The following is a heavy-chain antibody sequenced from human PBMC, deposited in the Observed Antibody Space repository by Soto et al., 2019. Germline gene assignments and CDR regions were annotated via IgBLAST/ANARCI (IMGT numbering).Heavy chain of an antibody. V-gene: IGHV3-21*01. CDR3: ATTRTTVAPGSFLHPAPDCDMDV. CDR2: IGSSSSYI. J-gene: IGHJ6*02. D-gene: IGHD6-19*01. CDR1: GFTFSSYS. Sequence: EVQLVESGGGLVKPGGSLRLSCAASGFTFSSYSMNWVRQAPGEGLELVSSIGSSSSYIYYADSVKGRFTISRDNAKNKLYLQTNSLRAVARSVYYCATTRTTVAPGSFLHPAPDCDMDVWGQRTTVTVSS.